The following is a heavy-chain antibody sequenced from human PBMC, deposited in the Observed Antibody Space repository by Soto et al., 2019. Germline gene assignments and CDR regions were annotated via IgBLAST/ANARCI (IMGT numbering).Heavy chain of an antibody. V-gene: IGHV2-5*08. Sequence: TLSLTCTVSGGSISSYYWSWIRQPPGKALEWLALIYWDDDKRYSPSLKSRLTITKDTSKNQVFLTMTNMDPVDTATYYCAHRQGKGELRFDYWGQGTLVTVSS. CDR3: AHRQGKGELRFDY. CDR2: IYWDDDK. D-gene: IGHD1-26*01. CDR1: GGSISSYYW. J-gene: IGHJ4*02.